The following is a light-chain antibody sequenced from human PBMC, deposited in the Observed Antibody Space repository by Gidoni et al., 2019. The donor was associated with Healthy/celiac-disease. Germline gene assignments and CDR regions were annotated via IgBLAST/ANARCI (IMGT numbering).Light chain of an antibody. J-gene: IGKJ4*01. CDR2: GAS. Sequence: EIVLTQSPGTLSLSPGQSATLSCRASQSISSSQLAWYQQKPGQAPRPLMYGASSRATGIPDRFSGSGSGTDFTLTISRLEPEDFAVYYCQHFGNFGGGTKVEI. V-gene: IGKV3-20*01. CDR1: QSISSSQ. CDR3: QHFGN.